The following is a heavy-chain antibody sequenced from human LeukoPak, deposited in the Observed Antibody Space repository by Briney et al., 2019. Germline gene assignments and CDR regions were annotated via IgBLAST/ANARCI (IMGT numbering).Heavy chain of an antibody. Sequence: GGSLRLSCAASGFTFSSYGMTWVRQAPGKGLEWVSAISGSGGSTYYADSVKGRFTISRDNSKNTLYLQMNSLRAEDTAIYYCAKDLRMITFGGVIVGYDYWGQGTLVTVSS. D-gene: IGHD3-16*02. CDR1: GFTFSSYG. CDR2: ISGSGGST. V-gene: IGHV3-23*01. CDR3: AKDLRMITFGGVIVGYDY. J-gene: IGHJ4*02.